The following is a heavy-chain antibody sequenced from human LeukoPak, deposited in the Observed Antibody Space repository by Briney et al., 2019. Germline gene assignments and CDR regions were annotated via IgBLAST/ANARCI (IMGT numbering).Heavy chain of an antibody. CDR1: GGSISSYY. CDR3: ARHAGRGSGYPIGY. Sequence: PSETLSLTCTVSGGSISSYYWSWIRQPPGKGLEWIGYIYYSGSTNYNPSLKSRVTISVDTSKNQFSLKLSSVTAADTAVYYCARHAGRGSGYPIGYWGQGTLVTVSS. CDR2: IYYSGST. J-gene: IGHJ4*02. D-gene: IGHD3-22*01. V-gene: IGHV4-59*01.